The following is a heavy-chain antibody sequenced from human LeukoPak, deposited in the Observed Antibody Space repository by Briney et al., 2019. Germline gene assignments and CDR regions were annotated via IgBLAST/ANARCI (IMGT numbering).Heavy chain of an antibody. D-gene: IGHD3-22*01. J-gene: IGHJ3*02. V-gene: IGHV3-7*03. CDR2: IKEDGSEK. CDR1: KFTFSNYG. Sequence: GGSLRLSCTASKFTFSNYGMKWVRQAPGKGLEWVANIKEDGSEKYYVDSVKGRFTISRDNAKNSLYLQMNSLRAEDTAVYYCARESPYYYDSPDAFDIWGKGQWSPSPQ. CDR3: ARESPYYYDSPDAFDI.